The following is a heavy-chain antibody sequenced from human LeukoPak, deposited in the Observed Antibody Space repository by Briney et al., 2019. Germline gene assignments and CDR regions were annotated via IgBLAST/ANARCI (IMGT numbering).Heavy chain of an antibody. J-gene: IGHJ6*02. CDR1: GFTFDAYA. Sequence: AGGSLRLSCEASGFTFDAYAMHWVRQAPGKGLEWVSLIKKDGSATYYADSVKGRFTISRDNGKNSLYLQMNSLRSEDTALYYCATWAFYHSLDVWGQGTTVTVSS. V-gene: IGHV3-43*02. D-gene: IGHD1-26*01. CDR2: IKKDGSAT. CDR3: ATWAFYHSLDV.